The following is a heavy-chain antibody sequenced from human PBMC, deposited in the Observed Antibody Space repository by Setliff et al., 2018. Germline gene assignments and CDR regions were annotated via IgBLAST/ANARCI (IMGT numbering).Heavy chain of an antibody. CDR2: ISHSGST. CDR1: GYSISSGHY. CDR3: AGGRRYDYGWDFDY. Sequence: PSETLSLTCTVSGYSISSGHYWGWIRQPPGKGLEWIGSISHSGSTYYNPSLRSRVTISLDTSKNQFSPKLTSVTAADTVVYYCAGGRRYDYGWDFDYWGQGTLVTVSS. V-gene: IGHV4-38-2*02. D-gene: IGHD4-17*01. J-gene: IGHJ4*02.